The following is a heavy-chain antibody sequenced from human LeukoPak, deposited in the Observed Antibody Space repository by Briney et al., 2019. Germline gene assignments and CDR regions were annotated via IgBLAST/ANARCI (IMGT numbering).Heavy chain of an antibody. Sequence: ASVKVSCKASGYTFTGYYMHWVRQAPGQGLEWMGWINPNSGGTNYAQKFQGRVTMTRDTSINTAYMELSRLRSDDTAVYYCARGRKTNYYYYYMDVWGKGTTVTVPS. CDR1: GYTFTGYY. V-gene: IGHV1-2*02. CDR2: INPNSGGT. CDR3: ARGRKTNYYYYYMDV. J-gene: IGHJ6*03.